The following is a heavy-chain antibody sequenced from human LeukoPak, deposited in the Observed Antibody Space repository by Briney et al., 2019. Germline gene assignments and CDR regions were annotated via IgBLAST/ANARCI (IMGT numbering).Heavy chain of an antibody. J-gene: IGHJ4*02. CDR2: INYSGST. D-gene: IGHD5-18*01. V-gene: IGHV4-39*01. Sequence: SETLSLTCTVSGGSISSSNYHWGWIRQPPGKGLEWIGSINYSGSTYYNPSLKSRVTISVDMSKNQFSLKVNSVTAADTAVYYCARGLYSYGRLVPYYFDYWGQGTLVTVSS. CDR3: ARGLYSYGRLVPYYFDY. CDR1: GGSISSSNYH.